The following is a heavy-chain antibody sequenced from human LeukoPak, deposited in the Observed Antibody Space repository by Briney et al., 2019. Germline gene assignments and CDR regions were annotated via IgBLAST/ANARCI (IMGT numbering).Heavy chain of an antibody. Sequence: ASVKVSCKASGYTFTSYGISWVRQAPGQGLEWMGWISAYNGNTNYAQKLQGRVTMTTDTSTRTAYMELRSLRSDDTAVYYCARDLGLIVGATYDYWGQGTLVTVSS. CDR1: GYTFTSYG. D-gene: IGHD1-26*01. CDR3: ARDLGLIVGATYDY. J-gene: IGHJ4*02. CDR2: ISAYNGNT. V-gene: IGHV1-18*01.